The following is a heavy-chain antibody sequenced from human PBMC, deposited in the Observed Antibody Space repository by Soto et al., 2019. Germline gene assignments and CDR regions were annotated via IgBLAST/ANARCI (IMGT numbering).Heavy chain of an antibody. D-gene: IGHD1-26*01. Sequence: ASEEIAFKASWSPFPISYMHSQPHAPEQALEWMGIINPSGGSTSYAQKFQGRVTMTRDTSTRTVYMELSSLRPEDTAVYYCASRRSGSGRSLSYDAFDIGGQGTMLNVSS. CDR3: ASRRSGSGRSLSYDAFDI. CDR1: WSPFPISY. J-gene: IGHJ3*02. V-gene: IGHV1-46*01. CDR2: INPSGGST.